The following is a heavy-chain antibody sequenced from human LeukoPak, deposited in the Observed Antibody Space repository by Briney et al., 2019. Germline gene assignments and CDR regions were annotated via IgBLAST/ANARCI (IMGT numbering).Heavy chain of an antibody. V-gene: IGHV4-59*01. CDR2: IYYSGTT. D-gene: IGHD3-3*01. Sequence: PSETLSLTCTVSGGSISAYYWSWVRQPPGEGLEWIGYIYYSGTTHYNPSLKSRVTISVDRSKNQFSLNLNSVTAADTAMYYCARALYWSGYYDSWGQGTLVAVSS. J-gene: IGHJ4*02. CDR1: GGSISAYY. CDR3: ARALYWSGYYDS.